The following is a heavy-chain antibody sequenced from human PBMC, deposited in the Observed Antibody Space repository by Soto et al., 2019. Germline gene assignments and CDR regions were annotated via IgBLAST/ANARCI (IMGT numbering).Heavy chain of an antibody. J-gene: IGHJ6*02. CDR2: IYPGDSDT. CDR3: ARGLKNYYYYYGMDV. CDR1: GYSFTSYW. V-gene: IGHV5-51*01. Sequence: LGESLKISCKGSGYSFTSYWIGWVRQMPGKGLEWMGIIYPGDSDTRYSPSFQGQVTISADKSISTAYLQWSSLKASDTAMYYCARGLKNYYYYYGMDVWGQGTTVTVSS.